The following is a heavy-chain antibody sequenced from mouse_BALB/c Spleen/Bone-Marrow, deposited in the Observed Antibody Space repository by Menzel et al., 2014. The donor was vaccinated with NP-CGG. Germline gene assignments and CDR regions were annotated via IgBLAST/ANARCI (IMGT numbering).Heavy chain of an antibody. J-gene: IGHJ3*01. V-gene: IGHV1S81*02. CDR3: TRSGNYLFAY. CDR1: GYTFTNYY. CDR2: INPSNGGT. D-gene: IGHD2-1*01. Sequence: QVQLKHSGAELVKPGASVRLSCKASGYTFTNYYMYWVKQRPGQGLEWIGEINPSNGGTNFNEKFKSKATLTVDKSSNTTYMQLSSLTSEGSAVYYYTRSGNYLFAYWGQGTLVTASA.